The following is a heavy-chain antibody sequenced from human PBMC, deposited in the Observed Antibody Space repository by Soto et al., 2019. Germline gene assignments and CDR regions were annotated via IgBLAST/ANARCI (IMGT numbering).Heavy chain of an antibody. CDR1: GGSISSGGYY. D-gene: IGHD2-2*01. V-gene: IGHV4-31*03. CDR3: ARAHCSSTSCYLEF. CDR2: IYYSGST. J-gene: IGHJ4*02. Sequence: SETLSLTCTVSGGSISSGGYYWSWIRQHPGKGLEWIGYIYYSGSTYYNPSLKSRVTISVDTSKNQFSLKLSSVTAADTAVYYCARAHCSSTSCYLEFWGQGTLVTVSS.